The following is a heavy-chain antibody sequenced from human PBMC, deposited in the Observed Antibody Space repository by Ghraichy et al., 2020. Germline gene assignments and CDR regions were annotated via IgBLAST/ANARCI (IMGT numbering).Heavy chain of an antibody. D-gene: IGHD6-19*01. Sequence: ASVKVSCKASGYTFTYYAIHWVRQAPGQRLELMGWINAADGSTKYSQNFQGGVTITRDTSASTAYLELSSLRSEDTAVYYCARGAGRLDFWGQGTLVTVSS. J-gene: IGHJ4*02. CDR2: INAADGST. V-gene: IGHV1-3*01. CDR3: ARGAGRLDF. CDR1: GYTFTYYA.